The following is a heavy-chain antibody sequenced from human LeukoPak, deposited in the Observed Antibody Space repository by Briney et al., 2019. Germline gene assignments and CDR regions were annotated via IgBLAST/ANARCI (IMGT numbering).Heavy chain of an antibody. V-gene: IGHV1-46*01. CDR3: ARGDGYYGSGSHPSRFDP. D-gene: IGHD3-10*01. J-gene: IGHJ5*02. CDR1: GYTFTNNF. CDR2: INPSGDNT. Sequence: ASVKVSCKASGYTFTNNFMHWVRQAPGQGLEWIGIINPSGDNTWYAQKFQGRVTMTRDMSTSTVYMELSSLRSEDTAVYYCARGDGYYGSGSHPSRFDPWGQGTLVTVSS.